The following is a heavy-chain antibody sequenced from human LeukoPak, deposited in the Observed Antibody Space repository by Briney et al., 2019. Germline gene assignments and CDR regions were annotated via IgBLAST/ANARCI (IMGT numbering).Heavy chain of an antibody. V-gene: IGHV3-43D*03. D-gene: IGHD2-15*01. CDR2: ITWDGIST. J-gene: IGHJ4*02. CDR3: AKPYGRCTTGSCYRKGVYFDY. CDR1: GFTFDDYA. Sequence: PGGSLRLSCAASGFTFDDYAMHWVRQAPGKGLEWVSLITWDGISTSYADSVKGRFTISRDNSKNSLYLQMNSLRAEDTALYYCAKPYGRCTTGSCYRKGVYFDYWGRGTLVTVSS.